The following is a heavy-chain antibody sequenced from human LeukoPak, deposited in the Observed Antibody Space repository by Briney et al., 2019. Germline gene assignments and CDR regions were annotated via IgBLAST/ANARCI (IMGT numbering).Heavy chain of an antibody. V-gene: IGHV4-30-2*01. D-gene: IGHD3-16*02. CDR2: IYHSGST. CDR3: ARAVVTRGVNWFDP. Sequence: PSQTLSLTCAVSGGSISSGGYSWSWIRQPPGKGLEWIGYIYHSGSTYYNPSLKSRVTISVDRSKNQFSLKLSSVTAADTAVYYCARAVVTRGVNWFDPWGQGTLVTVSS. CDR1: GGSISSGGYS. J-gene: IGHJ5*02.